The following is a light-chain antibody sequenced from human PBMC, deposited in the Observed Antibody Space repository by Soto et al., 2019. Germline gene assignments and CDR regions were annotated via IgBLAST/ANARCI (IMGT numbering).Light chain of an antibody. V-gene: IGLV1-40*01. CDR2: GNN. CDR3: RSYDSSLSGYV. J-gene: IGLJ1*01. CDR1: SSNIGAGYD. Sequence: QSVLTQPPSVSGAPGQMVTISCTGSSSNIGAGYDVHWYQQLPGTAPKLLIYGNNNRPSGVPDRFSGSKSGTSASLAITGLQAEDEADYYCRSYDSSLSGYVFGTGTKLTVL.